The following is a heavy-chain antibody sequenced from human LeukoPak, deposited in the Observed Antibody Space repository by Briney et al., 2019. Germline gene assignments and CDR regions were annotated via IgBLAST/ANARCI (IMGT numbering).Heavy chain of an antibody. CDR2: IYYSGST. J-gene: IGHJ5*02. CDR1: GGFISSGGYY. V-gene: IGHV4-31*03. D-gene: IGHD4-17*01. Sequence: SETLSLTCTVSGGFISSGGYYWSWIRQHPGKGLEWIGYIYYSGSTYYNPSLKSRVTISVDTSKNQFSLKLSSVTAADTAVYYCARGVYGDPTDNWFDPWGQGTLVTVSS. CDR3: ARGVYGDPTDNWFDP.